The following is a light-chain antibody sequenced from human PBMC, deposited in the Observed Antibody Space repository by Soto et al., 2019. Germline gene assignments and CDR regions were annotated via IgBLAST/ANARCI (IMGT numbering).Light chain of an antibody. CDR3: SSYAGSDNPYV. Sequence: QSALTQPPSASESPGRSVTISCTGTSSDVGGYNYVSWYQQHPGKAPKLMIYEVSKRPSGVPDRFSGSKSGNTASLTVSGLQAEDEADYYCSSYAGSDNPYVFGTGTKVTVL. CDR2: EVS. J-gene: IGLJ1*01. V-gene: IGLV2-8*01. CDR1: SSDVGGYNY.